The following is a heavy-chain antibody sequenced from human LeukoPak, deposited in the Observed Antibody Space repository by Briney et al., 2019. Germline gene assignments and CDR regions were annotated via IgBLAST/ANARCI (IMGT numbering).Heavy chain of an antibody. CDR2: MNPNSGNT. CDR1: GYTFTSYD. D-gene: IGHD6-19*01. Sequence: ASVKVSCKASGYTFTSYDINWVRQATGQGLEWMGWMNPNSGNTGYAQKFQGRVTVTRNTSISTAYMELSSLRSEDTAVYYCARKGIAVAGTSWFDPWGQGTLVTVSS. CDR3: ARKGIAVAGTSWFDP. V-gene: IGHV1-8*01. J-gene: IGHJ5*02.